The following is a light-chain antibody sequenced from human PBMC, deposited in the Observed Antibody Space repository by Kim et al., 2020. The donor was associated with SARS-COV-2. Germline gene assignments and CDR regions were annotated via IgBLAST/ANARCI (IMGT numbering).Light chain of an antibody. Sequence: ASVGDRVTSTARASQGSSSDVAWYQQKPGKAPKLLVDAASTLHSGVPSRVSGRGSGTDFTLTITNLQPEDCATYYCQQLDTPSWTFGPGTKVDIK. CDR1: QGSSSD. V-gene: IGKV1-9*01. CDR3: QQLDTPSWT. CDR2: AAS. J-gene: IGKJ1*01.